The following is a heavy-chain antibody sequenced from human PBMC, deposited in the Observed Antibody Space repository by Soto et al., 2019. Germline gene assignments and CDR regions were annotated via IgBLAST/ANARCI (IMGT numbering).Heavy chain of an antibody. J-gene: IGHJ6*02. V-gene: IGHV3-74*01. CDR1: GFTFSSYW. CDR3: AREPPGPYLVPADKQGYYYYYGMDV. D-gene: IGHD2-2*01. CDR2: INSDGSST. Sequence: WGSLRLSCAASGFTFSSYWMHWVRQAPGKGLVWVSRINSDGSSTSYADSVKGRFTISRDNAKNTLYLQMNSLRAEDTAVYYCAREPPGPYLVPADKQGYYYYYGMDVWGQGTTVTV.